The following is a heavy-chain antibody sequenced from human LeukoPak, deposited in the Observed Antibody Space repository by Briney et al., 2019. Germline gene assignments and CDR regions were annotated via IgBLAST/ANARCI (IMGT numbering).Heavy chain of an antibody. CDR2: ISYDGSNK. Sequence: SGGSLRLSCAASGFTFSSYGMHWVRQAPGKGLEWVAVISYDGSNKYYTDSVKGRFTISRDNSKNTLYLQMNSLRAEDTAVYYCARGSGYSYAFTGRERTKSRPDYWGPGTLVTVSS. CDR3: ARGSGYSYAFTGRERTKSRPDY. D-gene: IGHD5-18*01. J-gene: IGHJ4*02. V-gene: IGHV3-30*03. CDR1: GFTFSSYG.